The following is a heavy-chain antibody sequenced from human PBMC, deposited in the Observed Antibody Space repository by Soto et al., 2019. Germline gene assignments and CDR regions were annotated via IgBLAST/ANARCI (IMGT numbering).Heavy chain of an antibody. V-gene: IGHV3-33*01. J-gene: IGHJ6*02. CDR2: IWYDGSNK. D-gene: IGHD2-15*01. Sequence: QVQLVESGGGVVQPGRSLRLSCAASGFTFSSYGMHWVRQAPGKGLEWVAVIWYDGSNKYYADSVKGRFTISRDNSKNTLYLQMNSLRAEDTAVYYCARRGGLGGWLGYYGMDVWGQGTTVTVSS. CDR1: GFTFSSYG. CDR3: ARRGGLGGWLGYYGMDV.